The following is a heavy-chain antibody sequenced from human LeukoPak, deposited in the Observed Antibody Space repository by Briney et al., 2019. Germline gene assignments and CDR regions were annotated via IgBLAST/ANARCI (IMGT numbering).Heavy chain of an antibody. CDR2: MSPNSGNT. D-gene: IGHD3-16*01. CDR1: GYTFTSYD. V-gene: IGHV1-8*01. J-gene: IGHJ4*02. Sequence: ASVKVSCKASGYTFTSYDINWVQQATGQGLEWMGWMSPNSGNTDYAQKFQGRVTMTRDTSISTAYMELSSLRSEDTAVYYCARGVGDLGDYWGQGTLVTVSS. CDR3: ARGVGDLGDY.